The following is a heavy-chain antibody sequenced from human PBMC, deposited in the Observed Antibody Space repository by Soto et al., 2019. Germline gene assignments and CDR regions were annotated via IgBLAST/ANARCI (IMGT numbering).Heavy chain of an antibody. J-gene: IGHJ6*02. CDR1: GFTFSSYA. CDR3: ARVDCSGGSCYTQGGMDV. V-gene: IGHV3-30-3*01. CDR2: ISYDGSNK. Sequence: GGSLRLSCAASGFTFSSYAMHWVRQAPGKGLEWVAVISYDGSNKYYADSVKGRFTISRDNSKNTLYLQMNSLRAEDTAVYYCARVDCSGGSCYTQGGMDVWGQGTTVTVSS. D-gene: IGHD2-15*01.